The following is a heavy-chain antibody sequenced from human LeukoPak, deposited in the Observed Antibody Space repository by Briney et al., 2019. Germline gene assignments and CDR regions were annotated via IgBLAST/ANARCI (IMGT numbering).Heavy chain of an antibody. V-gene: IGHV3-64D*09. CDR2: LSHNGGNT. D-gene: IGHD3-10*01. CDR3: VKNDYGSGGYLELDH. Sequence: GGSLRLSCSASGFTFSSHALHWVRQAPGKGLEYVSGLSHNGGNTYYADSVKGRFTISRDNSRNTLYLQMSSLRDADMAVYYCVKNDYGSGGYLELDHWGQGTLVTVSS. CDR1: GFTFSSHA. J-gene: IGHJ4*02.